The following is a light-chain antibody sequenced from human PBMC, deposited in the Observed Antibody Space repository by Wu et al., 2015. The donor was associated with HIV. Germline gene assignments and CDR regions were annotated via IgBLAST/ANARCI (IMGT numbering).Light chain of an antibody. J-gene: IGKJ4*01. V-gene: IGKV3-11*01. CDR2: DAT. CDR3: QQRINWPSLT. CDR1: QSVSNY. Sequence: EIVLTQSPATLSLTPGERATLSCRASQSVSNYVAWYQQKPGQSPRLLIYDATNRATGVPARFSGSGSGTDFTLTISSLEPEDFAVYYCQQRINWPSLTFGGGTKVEIK.